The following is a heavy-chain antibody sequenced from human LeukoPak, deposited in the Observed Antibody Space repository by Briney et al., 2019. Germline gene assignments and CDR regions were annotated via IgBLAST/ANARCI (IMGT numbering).Heavy chain of an antibody. CDR1: GFTFSSYA. CDR3: ASSHRGGYSYGRPFDY. V-gene: IGHV3-23*01. Sequence: PGGSLRLSCAASGFTFSSYAMSWVRQAPGKGLEWVSAISGSGGSTYYADSVKGRFTISRDNSKNTLYLQMNSLRAEDTAVYYCASSHRGGYSYGRPFDYWGQGTLVTVSS. D-gene: IGHD5-18*01. CDR2: ISGSGGST. J-gene: IGHJ4*02.